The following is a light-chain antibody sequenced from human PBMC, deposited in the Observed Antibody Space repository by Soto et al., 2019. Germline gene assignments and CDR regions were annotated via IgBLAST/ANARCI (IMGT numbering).Light chain of an antibody. J-gene: IGLJ1*01. CDR3: CSYAGSYTYV. CDR2: DVT. CDR1: CSDVGGYNY. Sequence: SVLTQPRSVSGNPGQSVTMSFAGKCSDVGGYNYVVCYQQHPVKAPKFMIYDVTKRPSGYPYPFSRSMSGNKSSLTISGLQAEDEADYYCCSYAGSYTYVFGTGTKVTVL. V-gene: IGLV2-11*01.